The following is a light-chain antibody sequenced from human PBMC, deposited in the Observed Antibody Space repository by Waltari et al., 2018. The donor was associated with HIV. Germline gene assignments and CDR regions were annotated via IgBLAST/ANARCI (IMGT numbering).Light chain of an antibody. J-gene: IGKJ3*01. CDR1: QSVTSSY. CDR3: QQYGSSPFT. V-gene: IGKV3-20*01. CDR2: GAS. Sequence: EIVLTQSPGTLSLSPEERVTLSCRASQSVTSSYLAWYQQKPGQAPRLLIYGASSRATGIPDRFSGSGSGTDFTLTISRLEPEDFAVYYCQQYGSSPFTFGPGTKVDIK.